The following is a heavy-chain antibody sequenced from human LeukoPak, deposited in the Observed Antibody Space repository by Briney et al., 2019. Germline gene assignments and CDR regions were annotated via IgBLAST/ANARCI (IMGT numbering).Heavy chain of an antibody. J-gene: IGHJ4*02. V-gene: IGHV1-46*01. CDR3: ARGIWSARTVDYYLDY. CDR1: GYTFTSYY. Sequence: ASVTVSCKASGYTFTSYYMHWVRQPPGQGLEWMGIINPSGGSTSYAQKFQGRVTMTRDTSTSTVYMEMSSLTSEDTAVYYCARGIWSARTVDYYLDYWGQGTLVTVSS. D-gene: IGHD2-21*01. CDR2: INPSGGST.